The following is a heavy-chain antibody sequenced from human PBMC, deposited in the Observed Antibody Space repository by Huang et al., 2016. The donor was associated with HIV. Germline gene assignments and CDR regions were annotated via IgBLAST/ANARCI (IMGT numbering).Heavy chain of an antibody. CDR2: ISSSSNHI. V-gene: IGHV3-21*06. J-gene: IGHJ3*02. Sequence: EVQLVESGGGLVKPGGSLRLSCAASGFTFSSYCMNWVRQAPGKGLGWVSSISSSSNHIYYADSVKGRFTISRDNAKNSLYLQMKSLRAGDTAVYYCARQDVPDARLMDALDMWGQGTMVTVSS. CDR3: ARQDVPDARLMDALDM. CDR1: GFTFSSYC. D-gene: IGHD3-10*02.